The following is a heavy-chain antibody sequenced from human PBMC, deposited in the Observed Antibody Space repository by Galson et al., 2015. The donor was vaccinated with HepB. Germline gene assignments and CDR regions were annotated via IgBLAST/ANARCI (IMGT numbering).Heavy chain of an antibody. V-gene: IGHV1-69*01. CDR2: IIPIFGTA. CDR3: AGDGYCSSTSCYTVDAFDI. Sequence: SCKASGGTFSSYAISWVRQAPGQGLEWMGGIIPIFGTANYAQKFQGRVTITADESTSTAYMELSSLRSEDTAVYYCAGDGYCSSTSCYTVDAFDIWGQGTMVTVSS. CDR1: GGTFSSYA. D-gene: IGHD2-2*02. J-gene: IGHJ3*02.